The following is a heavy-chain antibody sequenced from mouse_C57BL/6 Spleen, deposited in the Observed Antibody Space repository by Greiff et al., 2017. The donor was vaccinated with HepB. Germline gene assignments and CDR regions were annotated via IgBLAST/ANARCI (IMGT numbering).Heavy chain of an antibody. CDR1: GFTFSDFY. CDR3: ARDQYDYDGMDY. CDR2: SRNKANDYTT. V-gene: IGHV7-1*01. Sequence: DVKLVESGGGLVQSGRSLRLSCATSGFTFSDFYMEWVRQAPGKGLEWIAASRNKANDYTTEYSASVKGRFIVSRDTSQSILYLQMNALRAEDTAIYYCARDQYDYDGMDYWGQGTSVTVSS. J-gene: IGHJ4*01.